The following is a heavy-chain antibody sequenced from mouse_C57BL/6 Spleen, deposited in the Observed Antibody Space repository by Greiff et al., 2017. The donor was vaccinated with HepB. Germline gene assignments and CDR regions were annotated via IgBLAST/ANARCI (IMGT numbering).Heavy chain of an antibody. Sequence: QVQLQQSGAELARPGASVKMSCKASGYTFTSYTMHWVKQRPGQGLEWIGNMNPSSGYTKYNQKFKDKATLTADKSSSTAYMPLSSLTSEDSAVYYCARFYDGYYVAYWGQGTLVTVSA. D-gene: IGHD2-3*01. CDR1: GYTFTSYT. CDR3: ARFYDGYYVAY. J-gene: IGHJ3*01. V-gene: IGHV1-4*01. CDR2: MNPSSGYT.